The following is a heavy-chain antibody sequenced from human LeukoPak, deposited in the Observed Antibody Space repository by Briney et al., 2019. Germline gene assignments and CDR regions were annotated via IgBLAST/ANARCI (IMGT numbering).Heavy chain of an antibody. J-gene: IGHJ4*02. V-gene: IGHV4-31*03. CDR1: GGSISSGGYY. D-gene: IGHD4-17*01. Sequence: PSETLSLTCTVSGGSISSGGYYWSWIRQHPGKGLEWIGYICYSGSTYYNPSLKSRVTISVDTSKNQFSLKLSSVTAADTAVYYCASSTPVTTTYSFDYWGQGTLVTVSS. CDR2: ICYSGST. CDR3: ASSTPVTTTYSFDY.